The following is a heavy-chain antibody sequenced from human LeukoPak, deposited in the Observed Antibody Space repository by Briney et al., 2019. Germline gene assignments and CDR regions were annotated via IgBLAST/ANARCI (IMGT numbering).Heavy chain of an antibody. J-gene: IGHJ4*02. V-gene: IGHV3-23*01. Sequence: GGSLRLSCAASGFTLRSYTMNWVRQAPGKGLEWVSAISGSGGSTYYADSVKGRFTISRDNSKNTLYLQMNSLRAEDTAVYYCAKGVDTMIVVVIDYWGQGTLVTVSS. CDR1: GFTLRSYT. CDR3: AKGVDTMIVVVIDY. D-gene: IGHD3-22*01. CDR2: ISGSGGST.